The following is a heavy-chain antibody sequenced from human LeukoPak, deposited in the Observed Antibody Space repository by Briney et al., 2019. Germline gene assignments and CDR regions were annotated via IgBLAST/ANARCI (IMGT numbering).Heavy chain of an antibody. V-gene: IGHV4-4*07. Sequence: SETLSLTCTVSGGSISSYYWSWIRQPAGKGLEWIGRIYTSGSTNYNPSLKSRVTISVDTSKNQFSLKLSSVTAADTAVYYCARHYPTWKRNEYPYFDYWGQGTLVTVSS. CDR1: GGSISSYY. J-gene: IGHJ4*02. CDR2: IYTSGST. CDR3: ARHYPTWKRNEYPYFDY. D-gene: IGHD2/OR15-2a*01.